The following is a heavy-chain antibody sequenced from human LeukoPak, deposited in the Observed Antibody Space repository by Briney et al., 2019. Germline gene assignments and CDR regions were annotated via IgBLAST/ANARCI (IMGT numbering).Heavy chain of an antibody. CDR3: ARGYSYAHDAFDI. D-gene: IGHD5-18*01. CDR2: TYYRSKWYN. CDR1: GDSVSSKSTA. Sequence: SQTLSLTCAISGDSVSSKSTAWNWIKQSPSRGLEWLGRTYYRSKWYNGYAVSVKSRITINPDTSKNQFSLQLNSVTPEDTAVYYCARGYSYAHDAFDIWGQGTMVTVSS. J-gene: IGHJ3*02. V-gene: IGHV6-1*01.